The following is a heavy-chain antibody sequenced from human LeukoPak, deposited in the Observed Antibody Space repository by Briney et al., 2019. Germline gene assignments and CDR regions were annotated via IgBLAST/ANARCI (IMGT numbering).Heavy chain of an antibody. CDR2: IYYSGST. CDR3: ARDRKAYYYDSSGPDAFDI. V-gene: IGHV4-59*01. J-gene: IGHJ3*02. D-gene: IGHD3-22*01. CDR1: GVSISSYY. Sequence: SETLSLTCTVSGVSISSYYWSWIRQPPGKGLEWIGYIYYSGSTNYNPSLKSRVTISVDTSKNQFSLKLSSVTAADTAVYYCARDRKAYYYDSSGPDAFDIWGQGTMVTVSS.